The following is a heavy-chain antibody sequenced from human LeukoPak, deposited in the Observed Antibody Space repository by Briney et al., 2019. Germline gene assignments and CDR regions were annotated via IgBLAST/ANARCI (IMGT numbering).Heavy chain of an antibody. CDR3: ASGSGSYRTPYYYMDV. CDR1: GFTVSSNY. V-gene: IGHV3-53*01. CDR2: SYSGGST. J-gene: IGHJ6*03. D-gene: IGHD3-10*01. Sequence: GGSLTLSCVASGFTVSSNYKSWIRHAPGQGQEWDSVSYSGGSTYYADSVKGRFTISRDNSKNTLYLQMNSLRAEDTAVYYCASGSGSYRTPYYYMDVWGTGTTVTVSS.